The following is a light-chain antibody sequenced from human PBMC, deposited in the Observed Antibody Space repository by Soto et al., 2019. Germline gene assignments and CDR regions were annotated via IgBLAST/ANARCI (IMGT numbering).Light chain of an antibody. CDR2: WAT. CDR3: QQYYNIPIT. Sequence: DFVMTQSPDSLAVSLGERATINCKSSQSVLSSSNNQNYLSWFQQKPGQPPKLLISWATTRESGVPDRFSGSGSGTDFTLSISGLQAEDVAVYYCQQYYNIPITFGQGTRLEIK. J-gene: IGKJ5*01. CDR1: QSVLSSSNNQNY. V-gene: IGKV4-1*01.